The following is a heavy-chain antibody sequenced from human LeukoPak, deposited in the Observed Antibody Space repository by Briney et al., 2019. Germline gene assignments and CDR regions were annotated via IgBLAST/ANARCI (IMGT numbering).Heavy chain of an antibody. D-gene: IGHD3-10*01. Sequence: SETLSLTCTVSGGSINSSSYYWGWNRQPPGKGLEWIGSIYYSGSTYYNPSLKSRVTISVDTSKNQFSLKLSSVTAADTAVYYCARQGAPGAFDIWGQGTMVTVSS. CDR3: ARQGAPGAFDI. CDR1: GGSINSSSYY. CDR2: IYYSGST. V-gene: IGHV4-39*01. J-gene: IGHJ3*02.